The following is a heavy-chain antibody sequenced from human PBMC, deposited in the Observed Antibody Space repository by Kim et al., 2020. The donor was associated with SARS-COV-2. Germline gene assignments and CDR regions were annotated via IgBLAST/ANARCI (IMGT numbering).Heavy chain of an antibody. CDR3: ARDRRYSLDY. V-gene: IGHV3-7*01. J-gene: IGHJ4*02. CDR2: IKEDGTEK. CDR1: GFSFTTNW. D-gene: IGHD2-15*01. Sequence: GGSLRLSCVVSGFSFTTNWMSWVRQAPGKGLEWVAKIKEDGTEKYYGYSVEGRFTISRDNAKNSLYLQMNSLSAEDTAAYYCARDRRYSLDYWGQGTLVTVSS.